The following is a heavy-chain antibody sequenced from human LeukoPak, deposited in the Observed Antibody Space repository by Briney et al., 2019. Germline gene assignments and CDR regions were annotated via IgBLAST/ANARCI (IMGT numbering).Heavy chain of an antibody. V-gene: IGHV1-8*01. CDR3: ARGGSSSSYYNNYGMDV. D-gene: IGHD6-13*01. Sequence: GASVTVSCKASGYSLTSFDINWVRQGSGQGLEWMGWMNPKRGNTGYAPTFQGRVTITRDTSIDTAFTELSSLRPDDTAVYYCARGGSSSSYYNNYGMDVWGQGTTITVSS. CDR1: GYSLTSFD. CDR2: MNPKRGNT. J-gene: IGHJ6*02.